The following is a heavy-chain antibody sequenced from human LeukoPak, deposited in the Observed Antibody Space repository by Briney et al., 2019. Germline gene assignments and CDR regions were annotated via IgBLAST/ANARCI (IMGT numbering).Heavy chain of an antibody. D-gene: IGHD6-19*01. Sequence: GGSLRLSCAASGFTVNSNYMSWVRQAPGKGLEWVSLIYNGGSTYYADSVKGRFTISTDNSKNTLYLQMNSLRAEDTAVYYCARSSSGWYHWFDPWGQGTLVTVSS. CDR1: GFTVNSNY. V-gene: IGHV3-53*01. J-gene: IGHJ5*02. CDR3: ARSSSGWYHWFDP. CDR2: IYNGGST.